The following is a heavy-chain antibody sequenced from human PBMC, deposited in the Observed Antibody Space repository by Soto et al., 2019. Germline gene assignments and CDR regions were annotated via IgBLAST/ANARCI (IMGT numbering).Heavy chain of an antibody. CDR3: EKDGGAGCYYHHHFGAFDI. CDR2: ISGSGGST. Sequence: EVQLLESGGGLVQPGGSLRLFCAGSGFTFSSYAMSWVRQPPGNGMEWCSAISGSGGSTYYADSVKGRFTISRDNSKNTRYMQMNSLRDDDTAVYYFEKDGGAGCYYHHHFGAFDIWCQRTMVTVFS. D-gene: IGHD3-10*01. V-gene: IGHV3-23*01. CDR1: GFTFSSYA. J-gene: IGHJ3*02.